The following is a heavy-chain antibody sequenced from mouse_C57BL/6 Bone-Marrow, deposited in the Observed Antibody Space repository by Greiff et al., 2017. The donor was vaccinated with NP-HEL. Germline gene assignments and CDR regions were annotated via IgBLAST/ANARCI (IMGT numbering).Heavy chain of an antibody. CDR1: GYTFTSYW. D-gene: IGHD2-10*02. CDR2: IHPSDSDT. J-gene: IGHJ1*03. V-gene: IGHV1-74*01. CDR3: ATKSYGNYQDWYFDV. Sequence: QVQLQQPGAELVKPGASVKVSCKASGYTFTSYWMHWVKQRPGQGLEWIGRIHPSDSDTNYNQKFKGKATLTVDKSSSTAYMQLSRLTSEDSAVYYCATKSYGNYQDWYFDVWGTGTTVTVSS.